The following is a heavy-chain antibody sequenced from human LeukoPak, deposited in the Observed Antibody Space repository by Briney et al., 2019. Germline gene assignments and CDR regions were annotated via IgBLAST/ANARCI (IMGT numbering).Heavy chain of an antibody. D-gene: IGHD3-16*01. J-gene: IGHJ5*02. CDR1: GFTFTSFW. CDR3: VRDGGTDWYDP. V-gene: IGHV3-74*01. Sequence: PGGSLRLSCAASGFTFTSFWMHWVRQAPGRGLVWVSRINGDGSSTTFADSVKGRFTISRDNAKNSLYLQMNSLRVEDTAMYYCVRDGGTDWYDPWGQGTLVTVFS. CDR2: INGDGSST.